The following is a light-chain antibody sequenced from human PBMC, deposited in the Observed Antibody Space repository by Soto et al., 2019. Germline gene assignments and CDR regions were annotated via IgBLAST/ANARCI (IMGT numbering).Light chain of an antibody. J-gene: IGKJ1*01. CDR3: QYYGTSPQT. CDR2: GAS. V-gene: IGKV3-20*01. CDR1: QSVSSSA. Sequence: EIVLTQSPGTLSLSPGERATLSFSASQSVSSSALAWYQQKPGQAPRRLIYGASSRATGIPDRFSGSGSGTDFTLTISRLEPEDFAVYYCQYYGTSPQTFGQGTKVDIK.